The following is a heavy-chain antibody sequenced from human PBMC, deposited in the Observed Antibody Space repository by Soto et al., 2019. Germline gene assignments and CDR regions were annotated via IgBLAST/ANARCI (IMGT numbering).Heavy chain of an antibody. Sequence: SETLSLTCTVSGGSISSYYWSWIRQPPGKGLEWIGYIYYSGSTNYNPSLKSRVTISVDTSKNQFSLKLSSVTAADTVVYYCARVTKSRDGYNINFDYWGQGPLVTVSS. D-gene: IGHD5-12*01. CDR1: GGSISSYY. J-gene: IGHJ4*02. CDR3: ARVTKSRDGYNINFDY. CDR2: IYYSGST. V-gene: IGHV4-59*01.